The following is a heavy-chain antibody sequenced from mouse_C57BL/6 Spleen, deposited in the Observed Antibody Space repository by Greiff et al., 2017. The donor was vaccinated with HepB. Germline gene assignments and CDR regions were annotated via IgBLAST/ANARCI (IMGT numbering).Heavy chain of an antibody. J-gene: IGHJ1*03. CDR1: GYTFTSYW. V-gene: IGHV1-55*01. CDR2: IYPGSGST. CDR3: ARYAVGDRDWYFDV. D-gene: IGHD3-3*01. Sequence: QVQLQQPGAELVKPGASVKMSCKASGYTFTSYWITWVKQRPGQGLEWIGDIYPGSGSTNYNEKFKSKATLTVDTSSSTAYMQLSSLTSEDSAVYYCARYAVGDRDWYFDVWGTGTTVTVSS.